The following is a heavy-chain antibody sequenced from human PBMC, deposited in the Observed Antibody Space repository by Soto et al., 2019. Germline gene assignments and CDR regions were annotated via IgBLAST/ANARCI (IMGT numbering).Heavy chain of an antibody. J-gene: IGHJ5*02. V-gene: IGHV1-18*01. Sequence: XSVKDSCKASSYTFTNYGISWVRQAPGQXXXXXXXXRXXXGNXXYEXXXXXXVKXXXXXXTSKVYMELSSLRSEDTAVYYCARDAPRFDPWGQGTMVTVYS. CDR3: ARDAPRFDP. CDR1: SYTFTNYG. CDR2: XRXXXGNX.